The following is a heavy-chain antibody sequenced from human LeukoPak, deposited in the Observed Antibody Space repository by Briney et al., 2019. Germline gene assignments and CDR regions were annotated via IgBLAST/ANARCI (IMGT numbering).Heavy chain of an antibody. CDR3: AREVATIGPFDY. Sequence: ASVKVSCKASGYTFTSYGISWVRQAPGQGLEWMGWISAYNGNTNYAQKLQGRVTMTTDISTSTAYMELRSLRSDDTAVYYCAREVATIGPFDYWGQGTLVTVSS. CDR1: GYTFTSYG. CDR2: ISAYNGNT. V-gene: IGHV1-18*01. J-gene: IGHJ4*02. D-gene: IGHD5-12*01.